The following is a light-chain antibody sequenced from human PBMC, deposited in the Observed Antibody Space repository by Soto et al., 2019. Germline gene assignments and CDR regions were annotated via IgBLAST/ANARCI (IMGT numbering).Light chain of an antibody. V-gene: IGKV3-15*01. Sequence: EIVMTQSPATLSVSPGETTTLSCRASQSVGSILAWYQRKRGQAPRLLIYGASTRATGIPASFSGSGSGTEFTLTISSLQSEDFAVYYCQQYNSWPLTFGGGTKVDI. CDR2: GAS. CDR1: QSVGSI. CDR3: QQYNSWPLT. J-gene: IGKJ4*01.